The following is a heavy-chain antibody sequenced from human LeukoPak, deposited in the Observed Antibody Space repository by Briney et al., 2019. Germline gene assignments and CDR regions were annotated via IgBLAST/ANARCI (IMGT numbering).Heavy chain of an antibody. Sequence: GGTLRLSCAASGFTFSSSAMSWVRQAPGKGLEWVSSISSSSSYIYYADSVKGRFTISRDNAKNSLYLQMNSLRAEDTAVYYCARLVDIVATTTNYYYMDVWGKGTTVTVSS. CDR2: ISSSSSYI. D-gene: IGHD5-12*01. CDR3: ARLVDIVATTTNYYYMDV. CDR1: GFTFSSSA. J-gene: IGHJ6*03. V-gene: IGHV3-21*01.